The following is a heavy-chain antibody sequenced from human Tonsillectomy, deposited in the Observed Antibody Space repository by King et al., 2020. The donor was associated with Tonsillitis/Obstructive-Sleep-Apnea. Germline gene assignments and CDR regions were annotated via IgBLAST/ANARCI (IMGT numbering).Heavy chain of an antibody. CDR3: ARGGNCSSTSCYIVDH. V-gene: IGHV4-34*01. D-gene: IGHD2-2*02. Sequence: VQLQQWGAGLLKPSETLSLTCAVYGGSFSGYYWSWIRQPPGKGLEWIGEINHSGSTNYNPSLKSRVTISVDTSKNQFSLKLSSVTAADTAVYYCARGGNCSSTSCYIVDHWGQGTLVTVSS. CDR1: GGSFSGYY. J-gene: IGHJ4*02. CDR2: INHSGST.